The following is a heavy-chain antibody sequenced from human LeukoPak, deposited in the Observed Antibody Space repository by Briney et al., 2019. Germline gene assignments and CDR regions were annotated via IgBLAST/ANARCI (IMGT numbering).Heavy chain of an antibody. CDR1: GYTFTSYY. V-gene: IGHV1-46*01. D-gene: IGHD5-24*01. Sequence: ASVKVSCKASGYTFTSYYMHWVRQAPGQGLEWMGIINPSGGSTSYAQKFQGRVTMTRDTSISTAYMELSRLRSDDTAVYYCARVAEDGYNWFDPWGQGTLVTVSS. CDR2: INPSGGST. CDR3: ARVAEDGYNWFDP. J-gene: IGHJ5*02.